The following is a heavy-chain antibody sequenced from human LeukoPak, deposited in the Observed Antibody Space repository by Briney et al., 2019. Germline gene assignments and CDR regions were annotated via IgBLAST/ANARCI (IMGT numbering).Heavy chain of an antibody. D-gene: IGHD5-24*01. J-gene: IGHJ4*02. CDR1: GGSISSYY. Sequence: SETLSLTCTVSGGSISSYYWSWIRQPPGKGLEWIGYIYYSGSTNYNPSLKSRVTISVDTSKNQFSLKLSSVTAADTAVYYCARDQGDGYNFGINDYWGQGTLVTVSS. CDR3: ARDQGDGYNFGINDY. V-gene: IGHV4-59*01. CDR2: IYYSGST.